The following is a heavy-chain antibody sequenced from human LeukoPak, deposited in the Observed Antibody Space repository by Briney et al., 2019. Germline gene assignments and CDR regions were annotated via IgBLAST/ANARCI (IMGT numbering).Heavy chain of an antibody. CDR1: GYTFTSYY. Sequence: ASVKVSCKASGYTFTSYYMHWVRQAPGQGLEWMGIINPSGGSTSYAQKFQGRVTMTRDMSTSTVYMELSSLRSEDTAVYYCARDDYGDRLGHYYYYYYMDVWGKGTTVTVSS. J-gene: IGHJ6*03. CDR3: ARDDYGDRLGHYYYYYYMDV. V-gene: IGHV1-46*01. D-gene: IGHD4-17*01. CDR2: INPSGGST.